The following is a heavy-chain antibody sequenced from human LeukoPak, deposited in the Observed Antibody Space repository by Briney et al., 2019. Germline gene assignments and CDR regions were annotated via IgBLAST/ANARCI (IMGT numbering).Heavy chain of an antibody. CDR3: ARADYGSGSYHEYFQH. CDR2: TYYRSKWYN. Sequence: SQTFSLTCAISGDSVSSNSAAWNWIRQSPSRGLEWLGRTYYRSKWYNDYAVSVKSRITINPDTSKNQFSLQLNSVTPEDTAVYYCARADYGSGSYHEYFQHWGQGTLVTVSS. D-gene: IGHD3-10*01. CDR1: GDSVSSNSAA. V-gene: IGHV6-1*01. J-gene: IGHJ1*01.